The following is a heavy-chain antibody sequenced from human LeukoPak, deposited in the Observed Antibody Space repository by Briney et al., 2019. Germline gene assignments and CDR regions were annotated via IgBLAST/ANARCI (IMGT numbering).Heavy chain of an antibody. J-gene: IGHJ6*02. D-gene: IGHD2-15*01. V-gene: IGHV3-30*18. CDR3: AKDDCSGGSCYLYYHYGMDV. Sequence: PGGSLRLSCAASGFTFSSYGMHWVRQAPGKGLEWVAVISYDGSNKYYADSVKGRFTISRDNSKNTLYLQMNSLRAEDTAVYYCAKDDCSGGSCYLYYHYGMDVWGQGTTVTVSS. CDR1: GFTFSSYG. CDR2: ISYDGSNK.